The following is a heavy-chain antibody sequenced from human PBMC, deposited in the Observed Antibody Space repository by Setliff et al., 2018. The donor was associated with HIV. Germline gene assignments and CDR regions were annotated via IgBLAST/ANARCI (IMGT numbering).Heavy chain of an antibody. Sequence: GGSLRLSCAASGFTFSSYEMNWVRQAPGKGLEWVSYISSSGGTIYYADSVKGRFTISRDNAKKSLYLQMNSLRADDTAVYYCARAFSGYYFDYWGQGTLVTVSS. CDR3: ARAFSGYYFDY. D-gene: IGHD3-3*01. CDR2: ISSSGGTI. CDR1: GFTFSSYE. J-gene: IGHJ4*02. V-gene: IGHV3-48*03.